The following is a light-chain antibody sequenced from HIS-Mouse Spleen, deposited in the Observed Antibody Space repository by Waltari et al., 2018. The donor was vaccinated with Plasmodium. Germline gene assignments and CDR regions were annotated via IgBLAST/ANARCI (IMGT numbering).Light chain of an antibody. CDR1: ALPKQY. CDR3: QSADSSGTYWV. CDR2: KDS. J-gene: IGLJ3*02. Sequence: SYELTQPPSVSVSPGQTARITCSGDALPKQYAYWYQQKPGQAPVLVKYKDSERPSGILGRFSGSSSWTTVTLTISGVQAEDEADYYCQSADSSGTYWVFGGGTKLTVL. V-gene: IGLV3-25*03.